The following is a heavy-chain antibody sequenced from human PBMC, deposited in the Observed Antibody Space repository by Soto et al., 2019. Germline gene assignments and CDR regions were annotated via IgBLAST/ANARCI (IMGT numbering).Heavy chain of an antibody. V-gene: IGHV3-33*01. CDR2: IWYDGSNK. CDR3: ARDIHSEYYFDY. Sequence: QVQLVESGGGVVQPGRSLRLSCAASGFTFSSYGMHWVRQAPGKGLEWVAVIWYDGSNKYYADSVKGRFTISRDNSKNTLYLQMNSLRAEDTAVYYCARDIHSEYYFDYWGQGTLVTVSS. CDR1: GFTFSSYG. J-gene: IGHJ4*02. D-gene: IGHD2-15*01.